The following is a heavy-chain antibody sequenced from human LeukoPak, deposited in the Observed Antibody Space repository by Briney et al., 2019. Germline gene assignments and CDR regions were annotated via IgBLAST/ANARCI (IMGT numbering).Heavy chain of an antibody. CDR1: GFTVSSNY. CDR3: AKISLRRDYYDSSGYGFDI. Sequence: GGSLRLSCAASGFTVSSNYMSWVRQAPGKGLEWVSAISGSGGSTYYADSVKGRFTISRDNSKNTLYLQMNSLRAEDTAVYYCAKISLRRDYYDSSGYGFDIWGQGTMVTVSS. J-gene: IGHJ3*02. V-gene: IGHV3-23*01. CDR2: ISGSGGST. D-gene: IGHD3-22*01.